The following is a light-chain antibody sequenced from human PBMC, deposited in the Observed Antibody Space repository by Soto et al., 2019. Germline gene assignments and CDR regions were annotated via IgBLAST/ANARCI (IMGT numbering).Light chain of an antibody. Sequence: DIVMTQSPATLSVSPGESATLSCRASQGVRSDLAWYQQRPGQAPRLLIYGATTRATGIPARFRGSGSETEFRLTIISLNFEDVEIYYCQKYKNGHPKMAFGQETKVDIK. CDR2: GAT. CDR3: QKYKNGHPKMA. V-gene: IGKV3-15*01. CDR1: QGVRSD. J-gene: IGKJ1*01.